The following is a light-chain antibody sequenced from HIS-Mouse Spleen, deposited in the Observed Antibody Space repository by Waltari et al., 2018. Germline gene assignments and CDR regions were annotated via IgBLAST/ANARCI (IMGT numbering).Light chain of an antibody. CDR1: SSNIGSNT. V-gene: IGLV1-44*01. Sequence: QSVLTQPPSASGTPGQRVTISCSGSSSNIGSNTVNWYQQLPGTAPKLLLYSNNQRPSGVPDRCAGSKSGTSASLAISGLQSEDEADYYCAAWDDSLNGYVFGTGTKVTVL. CDR2: SNN. J-gene: IGLJ1*01. CDR3: AAWDDSLNGYV.